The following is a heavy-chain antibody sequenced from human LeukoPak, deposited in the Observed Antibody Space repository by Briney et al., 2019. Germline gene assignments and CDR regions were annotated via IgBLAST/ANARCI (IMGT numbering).Heavy chain of an antibody. J-gene: IGHJ3*02. CDR1: GYTFTTYF. Sequence: ASVKVSCKASGYTFTTYFLHWVRQAPGQGLEWMGIIDPSSGGSASAQKFQVRVTMTRDMSTSTVYMELSSLTSEDTAVYYCARPRYTNSQDAFDIWGQGTMVTVSS. D-gene: IGHD3-9*01. CDR2: IDPSSGGS. CDR3: ARPRYTNSQDAFDI. V-gene: IGHV1-46*01.